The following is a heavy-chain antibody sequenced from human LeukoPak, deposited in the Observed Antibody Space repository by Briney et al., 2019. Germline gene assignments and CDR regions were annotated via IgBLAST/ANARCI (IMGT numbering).Heavy chain of an antibody. D-gene: IGHD2-15*01. CDR1: GGSINSYY. Sequence: SETLSLTCTVSGGSINSYYWSWLRQPPGKGLEWLGYIYYSGSTNYNPSLKSRVTISVDTSKDQFSLKLSSVTAADTAVYYCARVSADCSGGSCYSRDYYFDYWGQGTLVTVSS. J-gene: IGHJ4*02. CDR3: ARVSADCSGGSCYSRDYYFDY. V-gene: IGHV4-59*01. CDR2: IYYSGST.